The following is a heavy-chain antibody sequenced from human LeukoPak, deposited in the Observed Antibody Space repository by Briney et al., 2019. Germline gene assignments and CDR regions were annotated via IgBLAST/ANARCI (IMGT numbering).Heavy chain of an antibody. CDR3: ARRKPPDGLLWFGELMGFDP. J-gene: IGHJ5*02. D-gene: IGHD3-10*01. Sequence: SETLSLTCTVSGGSISSSSYYWGWIRQPPGKGLEWIGSIYYSGSTYYNPSLKSRVTIPVDTSKNQFSLKLSSVTAADTAVYYCARRKPPDGLLWFGELMGFDPWGQGTLVTVSS. V-gene: IGHV4-39*01. CDR1: GGSISSSSYY. CDR2: IYYSGST.